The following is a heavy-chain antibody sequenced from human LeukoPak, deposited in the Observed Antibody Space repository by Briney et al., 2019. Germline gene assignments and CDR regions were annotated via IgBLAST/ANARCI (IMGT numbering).Heavy chain of an antibody. CDR1: GFTFSNYA. D-gene: IGHD3-22*01. CDR3: ATWGVGHSRGFDY. Sequence: GGSLRLSCAASGFTFSNYAMYWVRQAPGKGLEWVAVISYDGSNKNYADSVKGRFTISRDNSKNTVYLQMHSLRAEDTAVYYCATWGVGHSRGFDYWGQGTLVTVSS. V-gene: IGHV3-30*04. J-gene: IGHJ4*02. CDR2: ISYDGSNK.